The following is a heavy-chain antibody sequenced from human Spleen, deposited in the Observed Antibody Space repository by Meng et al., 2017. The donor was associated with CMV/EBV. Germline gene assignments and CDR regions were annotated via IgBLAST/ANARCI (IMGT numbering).Heavy chain of an antibody. V-gene: IGHV1-69*10. Sequence: SVKVSCKASGGSFSSFAFSWVRQAPGQGLEWMGGIIPILGIANYAQKFQGRVTITADKSTSTAYMELNSLRSEDTAVYYCARGGRHNWNLLLSWGQGTLVTVSS. J-gene: IGHJ4*02. CDR2: IIPILGIA. D-gene: IGHD1-7*01. CDR1: GGSFSSFA. CDR3: ARGGRHNWNLLLS.